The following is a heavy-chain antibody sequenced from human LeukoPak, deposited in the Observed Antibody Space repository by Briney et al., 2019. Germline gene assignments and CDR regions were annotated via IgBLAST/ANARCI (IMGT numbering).Heavy chain of an antibody. CDR2: INHSGST. CDR1: GGSFSGYY. D-gene: IGHD5-24*01. J-gene: IGHJ3*02. V-gene: IGHV4-34*01. Sequence: SETLSLTCAVYGGSFSGYYWSWIRQPPGKGLEWIGEINHSGSTNYNPSLKSRVTISVDTSKNQFSLKLSSVTAADTAVYFCAREEADNSDNAFDIWGRGTMVTVSS. CDR3: AREEADNSDNAFDI.